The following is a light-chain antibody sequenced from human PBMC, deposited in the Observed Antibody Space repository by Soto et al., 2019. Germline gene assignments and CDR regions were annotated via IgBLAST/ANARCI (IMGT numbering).Light chain of an antibody. CDR1: QSITNR. V-gene: IGKV1-5*01. J-gene: IGKJ1*01. CDR2: DAS. Sequence: DIQMTQSPSTLSASVGDRVTITCRASQSITNRLAWYQQKPGKAPNLLIYDASSLESGVPSRFRGSGSETEFTLTISGLQPDDFATYYCQQFIDGWTLGQGTKVDIK. CDR3: QQFIDGWT.